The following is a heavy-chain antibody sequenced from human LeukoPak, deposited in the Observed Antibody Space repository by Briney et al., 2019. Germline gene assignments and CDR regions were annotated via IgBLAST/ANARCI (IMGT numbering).Heavy chain of an antibody. J-gene: IGHJ4*02. Sequence: GGSLRLSCAASGFAFSASWMTWFGQAPGKGLEWVANIDQYVSEKYYVDSVKGRFIISRDNAKNSLYLQMNSLRAEDTAVYYCARGGGYLTDYWGQGTLVTVSS. D-gene: IGHD3-22*01. CDR3: ARGGGYLTDY. CDR1: GFAFSASW. V-gene: IGHV3-7*01. CDR2: IDQYVSEK.